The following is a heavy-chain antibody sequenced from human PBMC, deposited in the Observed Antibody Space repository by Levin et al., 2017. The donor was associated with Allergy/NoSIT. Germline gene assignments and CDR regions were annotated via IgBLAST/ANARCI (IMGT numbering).Heavy chain of an antibody. V-gene: IGHV3-48*01. CDR2: IRSGGDIF. CDR1: NFTLKNYG. CDR3: ARDAGNSVLFDV. J-gene: IGHJ3*01. Sequence: SGESLKISCEASNFTLKNYGFNWVRQSPGKGLEWIAYIRSGGDIFFYADSVRGRFSISRDDANNLVHLQMNSLRVEDTALYFCARDAGNSVLFDVWGRGTMVTVSS. D-gene: IGHD4-23*01.